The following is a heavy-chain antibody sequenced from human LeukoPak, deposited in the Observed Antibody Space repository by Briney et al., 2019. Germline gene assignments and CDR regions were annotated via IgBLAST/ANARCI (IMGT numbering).Heavy chain of an antibody. CDR1: GGSISSSNW. J-gene: IGHJ5*02. CDR2: VFYTGST. D-gene: IGHD2-2*01. CDR3: AGQRCSSTSCYSWFDP. Sequence: SETLSLTCAVSGGSISSSNWWSWVRQPPGKGLEWIGYVFYTGSTNYNPSLKSRVTISVDTSKNQFSLKLTSVTAADTAVYYCAGQRCSSTSCYSWFDPWGQGTLVTVSS. V-gene: IGHV4-4*02.